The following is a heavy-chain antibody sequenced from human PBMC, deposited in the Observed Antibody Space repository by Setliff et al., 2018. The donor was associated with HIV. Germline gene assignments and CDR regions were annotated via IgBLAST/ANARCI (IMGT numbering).Heavy chain of an antibody. J-gene: IGHJ6*01. CDR1: GGSISSGSYY. D-gene: IGHD2-2*01. Sequence: PSETLSLTCTVSGGSISSGSYYWSWIRQPAGKGLEWIGRIYTSGSTNYNPSLNSRVTISVDTSKKQFSLKLSSVTAADTAVYYCARDGPLVVPTAIGANYYYYGMDVWG. V-gene: IGHV4-61*02. CDR3: ARDGPLVVPTAIGANYYYYGMDV. CDR2: IYTSGST.